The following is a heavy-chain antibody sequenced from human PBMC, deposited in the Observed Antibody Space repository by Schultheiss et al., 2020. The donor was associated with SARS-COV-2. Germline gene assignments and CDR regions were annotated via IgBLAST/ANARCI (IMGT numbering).Heavy chain of an antibody. CDR3: ARDGAGFGLDV. V-gene: IGHV3-21*01. D-gene: IGHD3-10*01. CDR2: ISSSSSYI. CDR1: GFTFSSYA. J-gene: IGHJ6*02. Sequence: GGSLRLSCAASGFTFSSYAMHWVRQAPGKGLEWVSSISSSSSYIYYADSVKGRFTISRDNAKNSLYLQMNSLRAEDTAVYYCARDGAGFGLDVWGQGTTVTVSS.